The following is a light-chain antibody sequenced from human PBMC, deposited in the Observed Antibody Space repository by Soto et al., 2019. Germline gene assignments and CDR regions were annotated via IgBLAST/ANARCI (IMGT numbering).Light chain of an antibody. CDR1: SSDVGGDNY. V-gene: IGLV2-11*01. CDR3: CSSAGSYTSV. CDR2: DVS. Sequence: QSALTQPRSVSGSPGQSVTISCTGTSSDVGGDNYVSWYQQHPGKAPKLMIYDVSKRPSGVPDRFSGSKSSNTASLTISGLQAEDEADYYCCSSAGSYTSVFGGGTKLTVL. J-gene: IGLJ3*02.